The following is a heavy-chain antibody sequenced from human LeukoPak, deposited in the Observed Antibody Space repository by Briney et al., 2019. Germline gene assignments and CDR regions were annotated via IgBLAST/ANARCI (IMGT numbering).Heavy chain of an antibody. CDR1: GFTFSDYY. V-gene: IGHV3-11*01. J-gene: IGHJ4*02. Sequence: GSLRLSCAASGFTFSDYYMSWIRQAPGKGLEWVSYISSSGSTIYYADSVKGRFTISRDNAKNSLYLQMNSLRAEDTAIYYCASSHMVRGVIDYWGQGTLVTVSS. CDR3: ASSHMVRGVIDY. CDR2: ISSSGSTI. D-gene: IGHD3-10*01.